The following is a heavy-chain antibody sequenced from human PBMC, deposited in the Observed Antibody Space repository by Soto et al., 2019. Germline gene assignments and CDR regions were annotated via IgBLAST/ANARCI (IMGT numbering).Heavy chain of an antibody. CDR1: GFTFSSYA. D-gene: IGHD3-16*01. CDR2: ISSNGGST. J-gene: IGHJ4*02. CDR3: AREGGGYYFDY. Sequence: EVQLVESGGGLVQPGGSLRLSCAASGFTFSSYAMHWVRQAPGKGLEYVSAISSNGGSTYYANSVKGRFTISRDNSKNTLYRQMGSLRAEDMAVYYCAREGGGYYFDYWGQGTLVTVSS. V-gene: IGHV3-64*01.